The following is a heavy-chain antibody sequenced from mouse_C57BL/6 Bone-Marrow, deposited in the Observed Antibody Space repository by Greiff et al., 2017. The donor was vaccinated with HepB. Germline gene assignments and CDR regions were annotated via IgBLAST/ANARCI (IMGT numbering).Heavy chain of an antibody. D-gene: IGHD1-1*02. CDR3: ARGGKVWFDY. Sequence: QVQLQQPGAELVKPGASVKMSCKASGYTFTSYWITWVKQRPGRGLEWIGDIYPGSGSTNYNEKFKSKATLTVYTSSSTAYMQLSSLTSEDSAVYYCARGGKVWFDYWGQGTTLTVSS. V-gene: IGHV1-55*01. J-gene: IGHJ2*01. CDR2: IYPGSGST. CDR1: GYTFTSYW.